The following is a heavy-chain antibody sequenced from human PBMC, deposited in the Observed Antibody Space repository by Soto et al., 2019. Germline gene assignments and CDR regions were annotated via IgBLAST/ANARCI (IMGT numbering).Heavy chain of an antibody. CDR3: AKSPSRAYYDFWSGSTYGMDV. CDR2: ISWNSGSI. J-gene: IGHJ6*02. CDR1: GFTFDDYA. D-gene: IGHD3-3*01. V-gene: IGHV3-9*01. Sequence: GGSLRLSCAASGFTFDDYAMHWVRQAPGKGLEWVSGISWNSGSIGYADSVKGRFTISRDNAKNSLYLQMNSLRAEDTALYYCAKSPSRAYYDFWSGSTYGMDVWGQGTTVNVSS.